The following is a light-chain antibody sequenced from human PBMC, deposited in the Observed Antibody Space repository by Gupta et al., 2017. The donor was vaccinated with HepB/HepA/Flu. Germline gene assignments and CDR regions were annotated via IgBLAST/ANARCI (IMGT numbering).Light chain of an antibody. CDR2: KAS. CDR1: QSISSW. CDR3: QQDLNFPIT. V-gene: IGKV1-5*03. J-gene: IGKJ4*01. Sequence: DIQMTQSPSTLSASVGDRVTITCRASQSISSWLAWYQQKPGKAPKFLIYKASNLESGVPSRFSGSGSGTXFTLTIXGLQPDDFAIYYCQQDLNFPITFGXGTKVEIK.